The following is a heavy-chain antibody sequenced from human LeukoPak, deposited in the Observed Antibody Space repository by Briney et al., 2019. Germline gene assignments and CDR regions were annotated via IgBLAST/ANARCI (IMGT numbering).Heavy chain of an antibody. CDR2: IYYSGST. Sequence: PSETLSLTCTVSGGSISSYYWSWIRQPPGKGLEWIGYIYYSGSTNYNPSLKSRVTISVDTSKNQFSLKLSSVTAADTAVYYCARARAIVVVPAAIRTDAFDIWGQGTMVTVSS. V-gene: IGHV4-59*08. CDR1: GGSISSYY. J-gene: IGHJ3*02. CDR3: ARARAIVVVPAAIRTDAFDI. D-gene: IGHD2-2*02.